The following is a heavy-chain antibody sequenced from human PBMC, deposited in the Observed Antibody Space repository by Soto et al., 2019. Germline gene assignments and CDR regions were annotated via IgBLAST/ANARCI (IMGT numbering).Heavy chain of an antibody. V-gene: IGHV4-59*01. CDR2: IYYSGST. J-gene: IGHJ6*02. Sequence: SETLSLTCTVSGGSISSYYWSWIRQPPGKGLEWIGYIYYSGSTNYNPSLKSRVTISVDTSKNQFSLKLSSVTAADTAVYYCARDHGRQFVYYGMDVWGQGTTVTVSS. CDR1: GGSISSYY. D-gene: IGHD2-8*01. CDR3: ARDHGRQFVYYGMDV.